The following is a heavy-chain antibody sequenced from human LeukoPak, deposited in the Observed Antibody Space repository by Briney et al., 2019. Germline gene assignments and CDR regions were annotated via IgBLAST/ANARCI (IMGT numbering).Heavy chain of an antibody. V-gene: IGHV4-4*07. CDR3: ARVKPLAAAGLDAFDI. CDR2: TYTSGST. J-gene: IGHJ3*02. D-gene: IGHD6-13*01. CDR1: GGSISSYY. Sequence: SETLSLTCTVSGGSISSYYWSWIRQPAGKGLEWIGRTYTSGSTNYNPSLKSRVTISVDTSKNQFSLKLSSVTAADTAVYYCARVKPLAAAGLDAFDIWGQGTMVTVSS.